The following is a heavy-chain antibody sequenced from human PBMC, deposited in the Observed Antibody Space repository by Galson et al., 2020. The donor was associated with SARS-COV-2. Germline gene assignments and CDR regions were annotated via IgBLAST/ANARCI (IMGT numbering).Heavy chain of an antibody. CDR1: GYTFANYG. CDR3: VRDTGIAVVYFDS. J-gene: IGHJ4*02. V-gene: IGHV1-18*01. Sequence: ASVKVSCKTSGYTFANYGITWVRQAPGQGLEWMGWINTHNGNTDFAQNFQDRVTMTTDTSTSTAYMELRNLRSDETAVYYCVRDTGIAVVYFDSWGQGTLVTVSS. D-gene: IGHD6-19*01. CDR2: INTHNGNT.